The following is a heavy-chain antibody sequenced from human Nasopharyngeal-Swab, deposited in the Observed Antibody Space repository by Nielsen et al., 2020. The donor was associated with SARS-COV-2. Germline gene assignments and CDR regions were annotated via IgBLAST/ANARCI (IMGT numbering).Heavy chain of an antibody. Sequence: SETLSLTCTVSGGSVSSGNYYWTWIRQPPGKGLEWVGYVYHTGSTSYNPSLKSRVTISVDMSKNQFSLNLNSVTAADTAVYYCARDRKAYYDSSGFDYWGQGTLVTVSS. CDR2: VYHTGST. CDR1: GGSVSSGNYY. D-gene: IGHD3-22*01. J-gene: IGHJ4*02. V-gene: IGHV4-61*01. CDR3: ARDRKAYYDSSGFDY.